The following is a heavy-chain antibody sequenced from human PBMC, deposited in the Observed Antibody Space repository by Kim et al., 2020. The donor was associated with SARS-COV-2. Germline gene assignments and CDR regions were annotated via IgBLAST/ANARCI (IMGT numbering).Heavy chain of an antibody. CDR2: IGPNASNT. D-gene: IGHD1-26*01. J-gene: IGHJ4*02. CDR1: GFIFSNYA. V-gene: IGHV3-23*01. CDR3: AKRVVVGPTGAPDF. Sequence: GGSLRLSCAASGFIFSNYAMTWVRQGPGRGLEWVSSIGPNASNTYYADSVKGRFTISRDNSKNTLYLQMSSLRAEDTALYYCAKRVVVGPTGAPDFWGQGTLVTVSP.